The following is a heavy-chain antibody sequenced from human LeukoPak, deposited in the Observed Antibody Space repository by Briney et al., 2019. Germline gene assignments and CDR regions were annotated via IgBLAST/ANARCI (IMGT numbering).Heavy chain of an antibody. Sequence: SETLSLTCTVSGDSISSSSYYWGWIRQPPGKGLEWIGNIYYSGSTYYNPSLKSRVTISVDTSKNQFSLKLSSVTAADTAVYYCARASGTYYERHFDLWGRGTLVTVSS. CDR2: IYYSGST. CDR1: GDSISSSSYY. D-gene: IGHD1-26*01. J-gene: IGHJ2*01. V-gene: IGHV4-39*01. CDR3: ARASGTYYERHFDL.